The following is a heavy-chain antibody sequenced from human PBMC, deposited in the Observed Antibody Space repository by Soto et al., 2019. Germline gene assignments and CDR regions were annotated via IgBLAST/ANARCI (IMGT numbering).Heavy chain of an antibody. CDR1: GFTFSTYG. D-gene: IGHD6-13*01. Sequence: QVQVVESGGGVVQPGRSLKLSCAASGFTFSTYGMHWVRQAPGKGLEWVALISYDGSDKRYADSVKGRFAISRDNSMNXXSVQVNSQSAQAPSVYYCAKDLHAGRDGSHFAADCRGQRSLVTVSS. CDR3: AKDLHAGRDGSHFAADC. CDR2: ISYDGSDK. J-gene: IGHJ4*02. V-gene: IGHV3-30*18.